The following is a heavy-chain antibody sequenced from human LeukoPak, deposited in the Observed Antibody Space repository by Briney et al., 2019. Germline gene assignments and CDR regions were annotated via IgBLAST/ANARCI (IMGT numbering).Heavy chain of an antibody. D-gene: IGHD5-18*01. J-gene: IGHJ3*02. Sequence: SGGFLRLSCAASGFTFSSYGMHWVRQAPGKGLEWVAVISYDGSNKYYADSVKGRFTISRDNSKNTLYLQMNSLRAEDTAVYYCAKDLRGYSYGDAFDIWGQGTMVTVSS. V-gene: IGHV3-30*18. CDR2: ISYDGSNK. CDR3: AKDLRGYSYGDAFDI. CDR1: GFTFSSYG.